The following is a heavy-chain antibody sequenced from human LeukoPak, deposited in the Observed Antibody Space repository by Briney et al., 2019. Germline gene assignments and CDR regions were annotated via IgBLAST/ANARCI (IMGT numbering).Heavy chain of an antibody. CDR1: GYTFTSYG. D-gene: IGHD1-26*01. J-gene: IGHJ4*02. CDR2: IIPIFGTA. V-gene: IGHV1-69*06. CDR3: ARDEWELLYYFDY. Sequence: ASVKVSCKASGYTFTSYGISWVRQAPGQGLEWMGGIIPIFGTANYAQKFQGRVTITADKSTSTAYMELSSLRSEDTAVYYCARDEWELLYYFDYWGQGTLVTVSS.